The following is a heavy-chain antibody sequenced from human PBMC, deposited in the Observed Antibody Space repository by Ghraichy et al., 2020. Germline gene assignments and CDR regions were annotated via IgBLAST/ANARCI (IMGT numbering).Heavy chain of an antibody. CDR2: IYYSGST. Sequence: SETLSLTCTVSGGSISSYYWSWIRQPPGKGLEWIGYIYYSGSTNYNPSLKSRVTISVDTSKNQFSLKLSSVTAADTAVYYCARAYRRSDGDYALVGWGYWGQGTLVTVSS. V-gene: IGHV4-59*01. J-gene: IGHJ4*02. D-gene: IGHD4-17*01. CDR3: ARAYRRSDGDYALVGWGY. CDR1: GGSISSYY.